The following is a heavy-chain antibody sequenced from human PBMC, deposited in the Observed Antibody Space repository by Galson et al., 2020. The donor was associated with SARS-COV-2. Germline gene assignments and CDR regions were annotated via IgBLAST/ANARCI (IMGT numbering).Heavy chain of an antibody. CDR2: ISIGGDTT. CDR1: GFTFSNFA. V-gene: IGHV3-23*01. Sequence: GESLKISCVASGFTFSNFAMTWLRQAPGKGLEWISTISIGGDTTHYADSVKGRFTISRDNSKNTLSLQMNSLRAEDTSLYYCAKDTSEVTGAYYHFDYWGQGTLVTVSS. D-gene: IGHD1-26*01. J-gene: IGHJ4*02. CDR3: AKDTSEVTGAYYHFDY.